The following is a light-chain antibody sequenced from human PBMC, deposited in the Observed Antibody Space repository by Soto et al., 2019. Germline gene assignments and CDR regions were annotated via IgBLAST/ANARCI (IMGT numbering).Light chain of an antibody. V-gene: IGLV1-44*01. Sequence: QSVLTQPPSASGTPGQRVTISCSGSSSNIGSNTVNWYQQLPGTAPKLLINSNNQRPSGVPDRFSASKSGTSASLAISGLQSEYEADYYCAAWDDSLNGVILGGGTKLTVL. CDR1: SSNIGSNT. CDR3: AAWDDSLNGVI. CDR2: SNN. J-gene: IGLJ2*01.